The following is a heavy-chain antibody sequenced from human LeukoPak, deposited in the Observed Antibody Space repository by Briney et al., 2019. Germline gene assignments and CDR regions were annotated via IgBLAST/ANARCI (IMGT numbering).Heavy chain of an antibody. CDR1: GFTFSTYW. J-gene: IGHJ4*02. V-gene: IGHV3-74*01. Sequence: GESLRLSCAGSGFTFSTYWMHWGRQVQRQGQGWVSRINTDGSTTDYADSVTGRFTISRDNAKNTLYLQMNSLRAEDTAIYYCTRDLRGNRDYWGQGTLVTVSS. D-gene: IGHD4-23*01. CDR3: TRDLRGNRDY. CDR2: INTDGSTT.